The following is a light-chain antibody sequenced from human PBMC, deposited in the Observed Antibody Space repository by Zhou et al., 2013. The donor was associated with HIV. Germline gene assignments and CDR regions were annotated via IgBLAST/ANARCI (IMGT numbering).Light chain of an antibody. CDR3: SSYAGSNNWV. V-gene: IGLV2-8*01. CDR2: DVI. Sequence: QSALTQPPSASGSPGQSVTISCTGTSSDVGGYNYVSWYQQRPGKAPKLMIYDVIRRPSGVPDRFSGSKSGNTASLTVSGLQAEDEADYYCSSYAGSNNWVFGGGTKLTVL. CDR1: SSDVGGYNY. J-gene: IGLJ3*02.